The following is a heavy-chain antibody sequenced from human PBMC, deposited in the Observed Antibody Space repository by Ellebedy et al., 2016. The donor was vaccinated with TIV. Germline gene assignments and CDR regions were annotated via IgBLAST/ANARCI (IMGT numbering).Heavy chain of an antibody. J-gene: IGHJ4*02. CDR3: ARGTYYSIY. CDR2: IYYSGST. V-gene: IGHV4-39*01. CDR1: GGSISSSSYY. D-gene: IGHD3-10*01. Sequence: SETLSLXXTVSGGSISSSSYYWGWIRQPPGKGLERFGSIYYSGSTYYNPSLKSRVTISVDTSKNQFSLKLSSVTAADTAVYYCARGTYYSIYWGQGTLVTVSS.